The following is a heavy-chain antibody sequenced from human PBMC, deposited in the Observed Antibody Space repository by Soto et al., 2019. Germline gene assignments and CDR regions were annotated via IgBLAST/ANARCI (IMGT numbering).Heavy chain of an antibody. CDR2: ISVSGDSR. D-gene: IGHD2-21*02. CDR1: GFTFSSYA. V-gene: IGHV3-23*01. CDR3: ATIFRYGDPEY. Sequence: SGGSLRLSCATSGFTFSSYAMSWVRQAPVKGLEWVSGISVSGDSRYDADSVKGRFTISRDNSKSTLYLQMNSLRAEDTAVYYCATIFRYGDPEYWGQGVLVTVSS. J-gene: IGHJ4*02.